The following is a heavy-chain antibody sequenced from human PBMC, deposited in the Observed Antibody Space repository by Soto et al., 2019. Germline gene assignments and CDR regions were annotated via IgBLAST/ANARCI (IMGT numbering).Heavy chain of an antibody. J-gene: IGHJ4*02. D-gene: IGHD6-19*01. CDR3: ARVDRYSSGWYEFDY. CDR1: GGSISSYY. Sequence: SETLSLTCTVSGGSISSYYWSWIRQPPGKGLEWIGYIYYSGSTNYNPSLKSRVTISVDTSKNQFSLKLSSVTAADTAVYYCARVDRYSSGWYEFDYWGQGTLVTVSS. CDR2: IYYSGST. V-gene: IGHV4-59*01.